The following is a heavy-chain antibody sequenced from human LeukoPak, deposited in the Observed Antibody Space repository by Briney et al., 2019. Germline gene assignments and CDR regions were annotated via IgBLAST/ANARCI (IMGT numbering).Heavy chain of an antibody. J-gene: IGHJ5*02. CDR2: INHSGST. CDR1: GGSFSDYS. D-gene: IGHD2-15*01. V-gene: IGHV4-34*01. CDR3: ARHGVATWFDP. Sequence: SETLSLTCAVYGGSFSDYSWSWIRQPPGKGLEWIGEINHSGSTNYNPSLKSRVTMSIDTSKNQFSVKLSSVTAADTAVYYCARHGVATWFDPWGQGTLVTVSS.